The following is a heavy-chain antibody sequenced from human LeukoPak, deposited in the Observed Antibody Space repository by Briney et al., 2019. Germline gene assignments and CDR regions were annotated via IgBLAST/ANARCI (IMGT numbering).Heavy chain of an antibody. CDR3: ARALHPGSSGTWYSSVFGGTPPDY. J-gene: IGHJ4*02. CDR2: IWFDGNTK. Sequence: GTSLRLSCAASGFSFSSYGMHWVRQAPGKGLEWVAVIWFDGNTKYYADSVKGRFTLSRDNSKSTLYLQMSNLRAEDTAVYYCARALHPGSSGTWYSSVFGGTPPDYWGQGTLVTVSS. V-gene: IGHV3-33*01. D-gene: IGHD6-13*01. CDR1: GFSFSSYG.